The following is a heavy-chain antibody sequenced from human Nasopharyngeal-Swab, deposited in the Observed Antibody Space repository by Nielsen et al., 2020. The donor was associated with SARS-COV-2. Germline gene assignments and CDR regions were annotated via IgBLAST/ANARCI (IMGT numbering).Heavy chain of an antibody. V-gene: IGHV1-69*13. J-gene: IGHJ6*03. CDR1: VGTFSSYA. CDR3: ARSIAARVYYYYYMDV. Sequence: SVNVSCKPSVGTFSSYAIIWVRQAPGQGLEWMGGIIPIFGTANYAQKFQGRVTITADESTSTAYMELSSLRSEDTAVYYCARSIAARVYYYYYMDVWGKGTTVTVSS. CDR2: IIPIFGTA. D-gene: IGHD6-6*01.